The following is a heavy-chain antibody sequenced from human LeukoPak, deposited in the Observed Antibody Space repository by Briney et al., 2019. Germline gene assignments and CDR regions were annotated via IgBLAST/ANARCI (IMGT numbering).Heavy chain of an antibody. J-gene: IGHJ4*02. CDR1: GGSISSGVYY. CDR2: IYYSGST. Sequence: PSETLSLTCTVSGGSISSGVYYWSWTRQHPGKGLEWIGYIYYSGSTYYNPSLKSRVTISVDTSKNQFSLKLSSVTAADTAVYYCASLYCGGDCYYVYWGQGTLVTVSS. D-gene: IGHD2-21*02. CDR3: ASLYCGGDCYYVY. V-gene: IGHV4-31*03.